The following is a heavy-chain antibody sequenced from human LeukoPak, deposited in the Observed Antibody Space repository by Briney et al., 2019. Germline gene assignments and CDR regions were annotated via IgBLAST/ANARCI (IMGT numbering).Heavy chain of an antibody. CDR1: GFTFSSYA. CDR3: XXXXXXXYDSSGYYYFDY. D-gene: IGHD3-22*01. V-gene: IGHV3-23*01. Sequence: AGGSLRLSCAASGFTFSSYAMSWVRQAPGKGLEWVSAISGSGGSTYYADSVKGRFTISRDNSKNTLYLQMNSLRAEDTAVYYXXXXXXXXYDSSGYYYFDYWGQGTLVTVSS. J-gene: IGHJ4*02. CDR2: ISGSGGST.